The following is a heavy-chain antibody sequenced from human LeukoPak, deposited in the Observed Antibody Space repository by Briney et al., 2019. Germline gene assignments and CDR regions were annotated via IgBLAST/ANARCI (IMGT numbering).Heavy chain of an antibody. J-gene: IGHJ4*02. CDR3: ARDWDVPDYYYDSSGYDDY. Sequence: GGSLRLSCAASGFTFSSYWMSWVRQAPGKGLEWVAVIWYDGSNKYYADSVKGRFTISRDNSKNTLYLQMNSLRAEDTAVYYCARDWDVPDYYYDSSGYDDYWGQGTLVTVSS. CDR2: IWYDGSNK. D-gene: IGHD3-22*01. V-gene: IGHV3-33*08. CDR1: GFTFSSYW.